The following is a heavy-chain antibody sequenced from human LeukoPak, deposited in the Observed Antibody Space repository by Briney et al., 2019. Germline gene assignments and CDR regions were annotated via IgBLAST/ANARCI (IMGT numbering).Heavy chain of an antibody. V-gene: IGHV1-58*01. CDR1: GFTFTSSA. J-gene: IGHJ6*04. Sequence: SVTVSCKASGFTFTSSAVQWVRQARGQRLEWIGWIVVGSGNTNYAQKFQERVTITRDMSTSTAYMELSGLRSEDTAVYYCAACSTSCLTYYYYGMDVWGKGTTVTVSS. CDR3: AACSTSCLTYYYYGMDV. D-gene: IGHD2-2*01. CDR2: IVVGSGNT.